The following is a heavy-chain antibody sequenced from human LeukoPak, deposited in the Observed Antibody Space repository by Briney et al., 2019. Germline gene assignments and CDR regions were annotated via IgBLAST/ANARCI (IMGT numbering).Heavy chain of an antibody. CDR3: ARVCAARLRTVDY. J-gene: IGHJ4*02. D-gene: IGHD6-6*01. CDR2: INDSGST. CDR1: GGSFSGYY. V-gene: IGHV4-34*01. Sequence: PSETLSLTCAVYGGSFSGYYWSGIRQPPGKGLEWIGEINDSGSTDYNPSLKSRVTISVDTSKNQFSLKLSSVTAADTAVYYCARVCAARLRTVDYWGQGTLVTVSS.